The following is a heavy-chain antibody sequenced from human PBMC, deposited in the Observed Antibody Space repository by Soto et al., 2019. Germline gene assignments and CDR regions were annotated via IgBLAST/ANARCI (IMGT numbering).Heavy chain of an antibody. D-gene: IGHD3-22*01. CDR2: IIPIFGTA. CDR1: GGTFSSYA. Sequence: SVKVSCKASGGTFSSYAISWVRQAPGQGLEWMGGIIPIFGTANYAQKFQGRVTITADESTSTAYMELSSLRSEDTAVYYCARAERPYDSSGYFLDYWGQGTLVTVSS. J-gene: IGHJ4*02. CDR3: ARAERPYDSSGYFLDY. V-gene: IGHV1-69*13.